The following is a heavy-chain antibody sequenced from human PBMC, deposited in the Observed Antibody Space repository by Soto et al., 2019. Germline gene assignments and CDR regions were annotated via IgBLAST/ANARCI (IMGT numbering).Heavy chain of an antibody. V-gene: IGHV3-23*01. D-gene: IGHD3-3*01. CDR1: GFTFSSYA. Sequence: GGSLRLSCAASGFTFSSYAMSWVRQAPGKGLEWVSAISGSGGSTYYADSVKGRFTISRDNSKNTLYLKMNSLRAEDTAVYYCAKNRDTFPYDFWSGYSLADVWGQGTAVTVSS. CDR3: AKNRDTFPYDFWSGYSLADV. J-gene: IGHJ6*02. CDR2: ISGSGGST.